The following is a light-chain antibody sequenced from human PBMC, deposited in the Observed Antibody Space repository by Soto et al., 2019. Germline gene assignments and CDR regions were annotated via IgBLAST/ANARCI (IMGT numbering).Light chain of an antibody. CDR2: GAS. CDR1: QSVSNN. Sequence: EIVLTQSHVTLSVSPGERATLSCRASQSVSNNLAWYQQKPGQAPRLLIYGASTRATGIPARFSGSGSGTDFTLTISRLEPEDFAVYYCQQYGSSPPWTFGQGTMVDIK. J-gene: IGKJ1*01. CDR3: QQYGSSPPWT. V-gene: IGKV3-20*01.